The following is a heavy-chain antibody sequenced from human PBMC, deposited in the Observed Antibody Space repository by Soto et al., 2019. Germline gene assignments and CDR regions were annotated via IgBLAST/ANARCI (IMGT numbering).Heavy chain of an antibody. CDR2: INPICGTA. J-gene: IGHJ3*02. D-gene: IGHD3-9*01. Sequence: ASVKVSWKASGGTFSSYAISWVRQAPGQGLEWMGWINPICGTANYAQKFQGRVTITADESTSTAYMELSRLRSEDTAVYYCARGGFLDDIFTGHDAFDIRAQRTMDTGSS. CDR3: ARGGFLDDIFTGHDAFDI. CDR1: GGTFSSYA. V-gene: IGHV1-69*13.